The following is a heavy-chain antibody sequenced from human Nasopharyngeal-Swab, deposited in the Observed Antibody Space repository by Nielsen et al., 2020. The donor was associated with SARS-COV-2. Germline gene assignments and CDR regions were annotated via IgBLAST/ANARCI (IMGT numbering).Heavy chain of an antibody. CDR2: IGTAGDT. Sequence: GESLKISCSASGFTFSTYDMHWVRQATGNGLEWVSAIGTAGDTFYPASVKGRFTISRENAKNSLSLQMNSLRAGDTAVYYCARGVGFGELIGATFDLWGQGTMVTVSS. J-gene: IGHJ3*01. CDR3: ARGVGFGELIGATFDL. D-gene: IGHD3-10*01. V-gene: IGHV3-13*04. CDR1: GFTFSTYD.